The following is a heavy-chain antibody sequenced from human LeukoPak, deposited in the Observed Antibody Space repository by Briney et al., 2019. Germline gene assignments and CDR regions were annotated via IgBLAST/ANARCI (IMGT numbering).Heavy chain of an antibody. CDR2: INPSGGRT. CDR1: GYTFTNYY. J-gene: IGHJ5*02. Sequence: GASVTVSCKASGYTFTNYYMHWVRQAPGQGLEWMGVINPSGGRTSYAQKFQGRVTITADESTSTAYMELSSLRSEDTAVYYCARAKASSSWYWVGWFDPWGQGTLVTVSS. D-gene: IGHD6-13*01. V-gene: IGHV1-46*01. CDR3: ARAKASSSWYWVGWFDP.